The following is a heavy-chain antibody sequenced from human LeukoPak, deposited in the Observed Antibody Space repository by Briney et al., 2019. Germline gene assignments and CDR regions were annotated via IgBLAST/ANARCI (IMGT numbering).Heavy chain of an antibody. Sequence: SETLSLTCTVSGYSISSDYYWGWIRQPPGKGLEWIGSIHHSGRTYYNPSIKSRVTISVDTSKNQFSLKLSSVTAADTAVYYCARDHLANLASRLFDPWGQGTLVTVSP. V-gene: IGHV4-38-2*02. CDR3: ARDHLANLASRLFDP. CDR1: GYSISSDYY. J-gene: IGHJ5*02. D-gene: IGHD3-3*01. CDR2: IHHSGRT.